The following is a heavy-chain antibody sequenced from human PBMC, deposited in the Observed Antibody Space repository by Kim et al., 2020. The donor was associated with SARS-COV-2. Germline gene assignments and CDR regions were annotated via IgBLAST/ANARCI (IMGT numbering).Heavy chain of an antibody. J-gene: IGHJ3*02. V-gene: IGHV3-13*01. D-gene: IGHD2-15*01. CDR2: IGTAGDT. CDR1: GFTFSSYD. Sequence: GGSLRLSCAASGFTFSSYDMHWVRQATGKGLEWVSAIGTAGDTYYPGSVKGRFTISRENAKNSLYLQMNSLRAGDTAVYYCAREGPYCSGGSCYWGAFDIWGQGTMVTVYS. CDR3: AREGPYCSGGSCYWGAFDI.